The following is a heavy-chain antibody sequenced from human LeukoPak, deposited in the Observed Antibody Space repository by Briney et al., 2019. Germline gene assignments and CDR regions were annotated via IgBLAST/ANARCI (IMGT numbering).Heavy chain of an antibody. CDR3: AIGCYSTLI. CDR2: ISGSGGST. CDR1: GFTFSSYA. D-gene: IGHD2-21*02. Sequence: GGSLRLSCAAAGFTFSSYAMTWVRQAPGKGLEWVSAISGSGGSTYYADSVKGRFTISRDNSKNPLYLHMNSLHADHSAFYYCAIGCYSTLIWAQGTVVTVSS. J-gene: IGHJ3*02. V-gene: IGHV3-23*01.